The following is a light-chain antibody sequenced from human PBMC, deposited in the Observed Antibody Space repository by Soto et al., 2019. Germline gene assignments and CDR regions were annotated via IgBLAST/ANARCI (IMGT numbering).Light chain of an antibody. CDR1: SSDVGGFNY. V-gene: IGLV2-14*01. J-gene: IGLJ1*01. CDR2: DVY. CDR3: NSYTTSSSYV. Sequence: QSVLTQPASVSGSPGQSITISCTGTSSDVGGFNYVSWYQQHPGKAPKLLIFDVYSRPSGISNRFSGSKSGNTASLTISGLQAEDEADYYCNSYTTSSSYVFGAGTKVTVL.